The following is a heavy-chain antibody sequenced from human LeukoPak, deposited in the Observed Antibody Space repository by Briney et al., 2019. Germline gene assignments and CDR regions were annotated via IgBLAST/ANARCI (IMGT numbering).Heavy chain of an antibody. Sequence: GGSLRLSCAASGFTFSNYEMNWVRQAPGKGLEWISYIDTGGSPIYYADSVKGRFTISRDNAKNSLYLQMNSLRVEDTALYYCARGWFDAWGQGILVTVSS. V-gene: IGHV3-48*03. CDR2: IDTGGSPI. CDR3: ARGWFDA. J-gene: IGHJ5*02. CDR1: GFTFSNYE.